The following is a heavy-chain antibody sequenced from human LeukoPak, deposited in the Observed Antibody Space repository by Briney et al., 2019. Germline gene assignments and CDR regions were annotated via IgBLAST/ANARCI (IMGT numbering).Heavy chain of an antibody. Sequence: SETLSLTCTVYGGSISSSSYHWGWIRQPPGKGLEWIGNIYYSGTTYYNPSLKSRVTISVDTSKNQFSLKLSSVTAADTAVYYCVGLDYGDLPDYWGRGTLVTVSS. D-gene: IGHD4-17*01. CDR2: IYYSGTT. CDR3: VGLDYGDLPDY. J-gene: IGHJ4*02. V-gene: IGHV4-39*07. CDR1: GGSISSSSYH.